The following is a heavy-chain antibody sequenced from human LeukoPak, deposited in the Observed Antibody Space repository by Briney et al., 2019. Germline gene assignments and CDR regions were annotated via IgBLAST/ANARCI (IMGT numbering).Heavy chain of an antibody. CDR3: ARDSYYDILTGSDAFDI. Sequence: GSLRLSCAASEFPVRWNYMTWVRQAPGKGLEWVSVVYSGGTTYYADSVKGRFTISRDNSNNTLFLQMNSLRAEDTAVYYCARDSYYDILTGSDAFDIWGQGTMVTVSS. D-gene: IGHD3-9*01. V-gene: IGHV3-53*01. CDR1: EFPVRWNY. CDR2: VYSGGTT. J-gene: IGHJ3*02.